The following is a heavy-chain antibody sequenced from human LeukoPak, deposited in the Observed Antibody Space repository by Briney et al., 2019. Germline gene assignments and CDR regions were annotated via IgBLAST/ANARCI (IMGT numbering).Heavy chain of an antibody. CDR3: VYGSSSFDY. D-gene: IGHD6-6*01. CDR1: GDSVSNNIAT. CDR2: TYYRSRWGN. J-gene: IGHJ4*02. Sequence: SQTLSLTCAISGDSVSNNIATWNWVRQSPSRGLEWLGRTYYRSRWGNDYAISVKSRITINPDTSRNQFSLQLNSVTPEDTAVYYCVYGSSSFDYWGQGTLVTVSS. V-gene: IGHV6-1*01.